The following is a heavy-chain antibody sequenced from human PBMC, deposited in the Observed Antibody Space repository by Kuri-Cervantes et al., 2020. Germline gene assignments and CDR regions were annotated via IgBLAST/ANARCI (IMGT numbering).Heavy chain of an antibody. CDR2: INPNSGGT. D-gene: IGHD1/OR15-1a*01. J-gene: IGHJ4*02. CDR1: GYTFTGYY. CDR3: ARPNMAYFDY. V-gene: IGHV1-2*04. Sequence: ASVKVSCKASGYTFTGYYMHWVRQAPGQGLEWMGWINPNSGGTNYAQKFQGWVTMTRDTSISTAYMELSSLRSEDTAVYYCARPNMAYFDYWGQGTLVTVSS.